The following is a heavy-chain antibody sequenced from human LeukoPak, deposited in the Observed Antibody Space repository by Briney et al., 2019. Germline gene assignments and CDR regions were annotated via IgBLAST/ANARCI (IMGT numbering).Heavy chain of an antibody. CDR2: INHSGST. CDR1: GGSISSYY. Sequence: PSETLSLTCTVSGGSISSYYWSWIRQPPGKGLEWIGEINHSGSTNYNPSLKSRVTISVDTSKNQFSLKLSSVTAADTAVYYCARGRPILKRGYSFRYFDLWGRGTLVTVSS. D-gene: IGHD5-18*01. V-gene: IGHV4-34*01. CDR3: ARGRPILKRGYSFRYFDL. J-gene: IGHJ2*01.